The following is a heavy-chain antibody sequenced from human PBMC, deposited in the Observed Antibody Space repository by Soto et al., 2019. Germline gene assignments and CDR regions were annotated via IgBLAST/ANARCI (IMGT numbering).Heavy chain of an antibody. CDR1: GGSISSTNW. D-gene: IGHD2-15*01. Sequence: QVQLQESGPGLVKPSGTLSLTCAASGGSISSTNWWRWGRQPPGEGLEWIGGIYNSGTNNYNPSLESRVTISMDTSKNQLSLRLGSVTAADTAVYFCARHIAVPTTRGFDYWGQGTLVTVSS. J-gene: IGHJ4*02. CDR2: IYNSGTN. CDR3: ARHIAVPTTRGFDY. V-gene: IGHV4-4*02.